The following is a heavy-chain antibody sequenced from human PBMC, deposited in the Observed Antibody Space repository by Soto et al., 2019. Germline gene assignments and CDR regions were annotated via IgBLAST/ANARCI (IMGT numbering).Heavy chain of an antibody. CDR3: ERQHGLSYYWFDL. CDR2: VYPRGSGV. Sequence: EALKISCQASGYKFSGLWVAWGRPMAGEGLGVMGVVYPRGSGVRYRTSFPGPVTLSVDKSIPNIYMQWNSLKASDTAMYFCERQHGLSYYWFDLWGQGTRVTLSA. V-gene: IGHV5-51*01. D-gene: IGHD3-10*01. CDR1: GYKFSGLW. J-gene: IGHJ5*01.